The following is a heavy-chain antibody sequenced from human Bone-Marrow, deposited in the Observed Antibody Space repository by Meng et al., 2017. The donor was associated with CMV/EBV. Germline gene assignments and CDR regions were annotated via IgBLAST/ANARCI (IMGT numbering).Heavy chain of an antibody. V-gene: IGHV4-39*07. J-gene: IGHJ4*02. CDR1: GGSISSSSYY. D-gene: IGHD4-11*01. CDR2: IYYSGST. Sequence: ESLKISCTVSGGSISSSSYYWGWIRQPPGKGLEWIGSIYYSGSTYYNPSLKSRVTISVDTSKNQFSLKLSSVTAADTAVYYCARGGYSNYYFDYWGQGTLVTVSS. CDR3: ARGGYSNYYFDY.